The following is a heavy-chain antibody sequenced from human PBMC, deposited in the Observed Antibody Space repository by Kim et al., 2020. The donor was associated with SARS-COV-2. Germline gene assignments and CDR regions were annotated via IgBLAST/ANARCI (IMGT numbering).Heavy chain of an antibody. CDR3: ARGRMRGPIDF. J-gene: IGHJ4*02. Sequence: GGSLRLSCAVSGFTFNDYGMSWVRQAPGKGLEWVSGIKRNGDSTGYADSVKGRFTISRDNAKNSLYLQMNSLRAEDTAVYHCARGRMRGPIDFWGQGILVTVSS. D-gene: IGHD1-26*01. V-gene: IGHV3-20*01. CDR1: GFTFNDYG. CDR2: IKRNGDST.